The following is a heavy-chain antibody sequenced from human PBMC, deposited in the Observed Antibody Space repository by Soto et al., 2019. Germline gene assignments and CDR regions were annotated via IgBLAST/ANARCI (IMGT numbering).Heavy chain of an antibody. V-gene: IGHV3-23*01. Sequence: GGSLRLSCAASGFTFSSYAMSWVRQALGKGLEWVSAISGSGGSTYYADSVKGRFTISRDNSKNTLYLQMNSLRAEDTAVYYCGKENGYSSSWFEFDCWGQGTLVTVSS. D-gene: IGHD6-13*01. CDR1: GFTFSSYA. CDR3: GKENGYSSSWFEFDC. J-gene: IGHJ4*02. CDR2: ISGSGGST.